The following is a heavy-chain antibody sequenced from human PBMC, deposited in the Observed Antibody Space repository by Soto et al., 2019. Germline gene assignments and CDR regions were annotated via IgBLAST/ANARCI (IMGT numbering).Heavy chain of an antibody. CDR3: ARGPRFEVVPAAIIDE. Sequence: PGGSVRLSCAASGFTFSTYGMHWVRQAPGKGLEWVAVISYDGSNKYYADSVKGRFTISRDNSKNTLYLQMNSLRAEDTAVYYCARGPRFEVVPAAIIDEWGQGTLVTVSS. J-gene: IGHJ4*02. D-gene: IGHD2-2*02. CDR2: ISYDGSNK. V-gene: IGHV3-30*03. CDR1: GFTFSTYG.